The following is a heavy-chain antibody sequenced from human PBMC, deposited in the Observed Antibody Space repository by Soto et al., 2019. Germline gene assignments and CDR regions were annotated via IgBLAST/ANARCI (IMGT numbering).Heavy chain of an antibody. Sequence: QVQLQESGPGLVKPSETLSLTCTVSGGSVSSGSYYWSWIRQPPGKGLEWIGYIYYSGSTNYNPSLKSRVTISVDTSKNQFSLKLSSVTAADTAVYYCAREVTAAGTPLGGYYYYGMDVWGQGTTVTVSS. J-gene: IGHJ6*02. V-gene: IGHV4-61*01. CDR1: GGSVSSGSYY. D-gene: IGHD6-13*01. CDR3: AREVTAAGTPLGGYYYYGMDV. CDR2: IYYSGST.